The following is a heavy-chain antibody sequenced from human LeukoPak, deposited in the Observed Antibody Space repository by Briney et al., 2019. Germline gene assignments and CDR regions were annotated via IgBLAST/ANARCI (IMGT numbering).Heavy chain of an antibody. CDR1: GGSVSSYY. CDR2: IDTSGNT. J-gene: IGHJ6*03. CDR3: ARTRYDYYDSSGEVSYYMDV. D-gene: IGHD3-22*01. V-gene: IGHV4-4*07. Sequence: TSETLSLTCTVSGGSVSSYYWSWIRQPAGKGLEWIGRIDTSGNTNYKPSLKSRVTMSVDTSKNQFSLKLSSVTAADTAVYYCARTRYDYYDSSGEVSYYMDVWGKGTTVTISS.